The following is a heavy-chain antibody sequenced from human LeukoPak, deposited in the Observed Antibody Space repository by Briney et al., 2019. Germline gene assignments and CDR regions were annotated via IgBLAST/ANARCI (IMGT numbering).Heavy chain of an antibody. V-gene: IGHV4-61*02. D-gene: IGHD6-13*01. CDR1: GGSISSGSYY. CDR3: ARDDRSSHLGA. Sequence: NPSETLSLTCTVSGGSISSGSYYWSWIRQPAGKGLEWIGRIYTSGSTNYNPSLKSRVTISVDTSKNQFSLKLSSVTAADTAVYYCARDDRSSHLGAWGQGTLVTVSS. CDR2: IYTSGST. J-gene: IGHJ4*02.